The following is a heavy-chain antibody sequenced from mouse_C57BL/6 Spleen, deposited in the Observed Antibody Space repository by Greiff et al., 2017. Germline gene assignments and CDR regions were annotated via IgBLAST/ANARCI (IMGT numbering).Heavy chain of an antibody. Sequence: SGAELVKPGASVKISCKASGYAFSSYWMNWVKQRPGKGLEWIGQIYPGDGDTNYNGKFKGKATLTADKSSSTAYMQLSSLTSEDSAVYFCARYPITTVVATDYYAMDYWGQGTSVTVSS. D-gene: IGHD1-1*01. CDR2: IYPGDGDT. V-gene: IGHV1-80*01. CDR1: GYAFSSYW. CDR3: ARYPITTVVATDYYAMDY. J-gene: IGHJ4*01.